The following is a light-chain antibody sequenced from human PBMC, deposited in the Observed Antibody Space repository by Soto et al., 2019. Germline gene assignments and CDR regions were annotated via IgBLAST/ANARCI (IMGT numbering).Light chain of an antibody. J-gene: IGKJ1*01. V-gene: IGKV1-5*03. Sequence: DIQMTQSPSTLSASVGDRVTITCRASQSISVWLAWYQQKPGKAPNLLIYKASSLESGVPSRFSGSGSGTEFTLTISSLQPDDVATYYCQQYHTYSAFGQGTKVEIK. CDR1: QSISVW. CDR2: KAS. CDR3: QQYHTYSA.